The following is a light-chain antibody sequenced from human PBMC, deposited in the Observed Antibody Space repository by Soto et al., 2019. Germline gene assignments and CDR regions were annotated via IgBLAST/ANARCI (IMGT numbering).Light chain of an antibody. J-gene: IGLJ1*01. CDR2: EVS. Sequence: QSALTQPPSASGSPGQSVTISCTGTSSDVGGYNYVSWYQQHPGKAPKLMIYEVSKRPSGVPDRFSDSKSGNTASLTVSGLQAEDEADYYCSSYAGSNNFGVFGTGTKVTVL. V-gene: IGLV2-8*01. CDR1: SSDVGGYNY. CDR3: SSYAGSNNFGV.